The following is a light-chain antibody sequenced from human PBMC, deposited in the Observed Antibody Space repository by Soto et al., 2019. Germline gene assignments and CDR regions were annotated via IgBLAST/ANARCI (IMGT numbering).Light chain of an antibody. V-gene: IGLV2-14*01. CDR3: SSYTSSSTRV. Sequence: SVLTQPAPLSGSPGQSITISCTGTSSDVGGYNYVSWYQQHPGKAPKLMIYDVSNRPSGVSNRFSGSKSGNTASLTISGLQAEDEADYYCSSYTSSSTRVFGTGTKVTVL. J-gene: IGLJ1*01. CDR2: DVS. CDR1: SSDVGGYNY.